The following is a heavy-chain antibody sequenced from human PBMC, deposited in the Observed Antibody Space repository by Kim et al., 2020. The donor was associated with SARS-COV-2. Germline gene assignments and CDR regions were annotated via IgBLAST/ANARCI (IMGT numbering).Heavy chain of an antibody. Sequence: GGSLRLSCPAPGFTFSSYAMSWVRQAPGKGLEWVSSISGSGGSTYYADSVRGRFTISRDNSKNTLYLQMNSLRAEDTAVYHCAKSRESCGDCYSGFDYWGQGTLVTVSS. J-gene: IGHJ4*02. D-gene: IGHD2-21*02. CDR3: AKSRESCGDCYSGFDY. V-gene: IGHV3-23*01. CDR1: GFTFSSYA. CDR2: ISGSGGST.